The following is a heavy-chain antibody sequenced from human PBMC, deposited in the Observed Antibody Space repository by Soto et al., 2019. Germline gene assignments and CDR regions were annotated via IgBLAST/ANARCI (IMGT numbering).Heavy chain of an antibody. D-gene: IGHD3-3*01. CDR2: ISGSGGST. CDR3: AKDQYYDFWSGYYNGGFDY. V-gene: IGHV3-23*01. Sequence: PGGSLRLSCAASGFTFSSYAMSWVRQAPGKGLEWVSAISGSGGSTYYADSVKGRFTISRDNSKNTLYLQMNSLRAEDTAVYYCAKDQYYDFWSGYYNGGFDYWGQGTLVTVSS. J-gene: IGHJ4*02. CDR1: GFTFSSYA.